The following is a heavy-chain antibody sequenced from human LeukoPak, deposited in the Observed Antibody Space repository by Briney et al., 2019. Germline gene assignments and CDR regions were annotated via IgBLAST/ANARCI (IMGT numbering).Heavy chain of an antibody. CDR1: GYTFTSYG. J-gene: IGHJ6*03. V-gene: IGHV1-18*01. Sequence: ASVKVSCKASGYTFTSYGISWVRQAPGQGLEWMGWISAYNGNTNYAQKLQGRVTMTTDTSTSTAYMELRSLRSDDTAVYYCARDPDYGLDVGPDYYYYYMDVWGKGTTVTVSS. CDR3: ARDPDYGLDVGPDYYYYYMDV. CDR2: ISAYNGNT. D-gene: IGHD4-17*01.